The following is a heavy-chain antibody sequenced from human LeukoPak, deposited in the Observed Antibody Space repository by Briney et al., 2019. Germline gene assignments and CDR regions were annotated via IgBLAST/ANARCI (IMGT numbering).Heavy chain of an antibody. CDR3: ARGGRYCSSTSCYRWFDP. V-gene: IGHV4-4*07. CDR1: GGSISSYY. Sequence: KPSETLSLTCTVSGGSISSYYWSWIRQPAGKGLEWTGRIYTSGSTNYNPSLKSRVTISVDTSKNQFSLKLSSVAAADTAVYYCARGGRYCSSTSCYRWFDPWGQGTLVTVSS. J-gene: IGHJ5*02. CDR2: IYTSGST. D-gene: IGHD2-2*02.